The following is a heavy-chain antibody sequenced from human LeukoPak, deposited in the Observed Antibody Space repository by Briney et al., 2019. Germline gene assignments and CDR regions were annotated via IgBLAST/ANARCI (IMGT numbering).Heavy chain of an antibody. D-gene: IGHD3-10*01. Sequence: SVKVSCKASGGTFSSYAISWVRQAPGQGLEWMGGIIPIFGTANYAQKFQGRVTITAGKSTSTAYMELSSLRSEDTAVYYCARQENYYGSGSSRHYDYWGQGTLVTVSS. CDR2: IIPIFGTA. J-gene: IGHJ4*02. V-gene: IGHV1-69*06. CDR3: ARQENYYGSGSSRHYDY. CDR1: GGTFSSYA.